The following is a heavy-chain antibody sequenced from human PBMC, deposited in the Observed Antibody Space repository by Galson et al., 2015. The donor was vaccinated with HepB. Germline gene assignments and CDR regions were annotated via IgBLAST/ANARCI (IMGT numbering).Heavy chain of an antibody. CDR3: AHVPADEHYYYYGMDV. CDR1: GGSISSGSYY. Sequence: TLSLTCTVSGGSISSGSYYWSWIRQPAGKGLEWIGRIYTSGSTNYNPSLKSRVTISVDTSKNQFSLKLSSVTAADTAVYYCAHVPADEHYYYYGMDVWGQGTTVTVSS. CDR2: IYTSGST. D-gene: IGHD2-2*01. J-gene: IGHJ6*02. V-gene: IGHV4-61*02.